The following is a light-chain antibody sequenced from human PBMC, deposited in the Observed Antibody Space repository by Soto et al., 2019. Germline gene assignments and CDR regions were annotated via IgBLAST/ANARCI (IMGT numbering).Light chain of an antibody. CDR2: DAS. CDR3: QQYDVLPIT. J-gene: IGKJ5*01. CDR1: QDISKY. Sequence: DIQMTQSPSSLSASVGDRVTITCQASQDISKYLNWYQQKPGKAPKLLIYDASNLHTGVPLRFSGSRSGTDFTFTISSRQPDDFATYFCQQYDVLPITFGQGTRLEIK. V-gene: IGKV1-33*01.